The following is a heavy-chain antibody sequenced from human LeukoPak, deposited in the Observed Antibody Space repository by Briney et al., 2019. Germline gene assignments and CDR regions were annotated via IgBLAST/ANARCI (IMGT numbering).Heavy chain of an antibody. J-gene: IGHJ4*02. V-gene: IGHV1-2*02. CDR2: INPNSGGT. CDR1: GYTFTGYY. Sequence: ASVKVSCTASGYTFTGYYMHWVRQAPGQGLEWMGWINPNSGGTNYAQKFQGRVTMTRDTSISTAYMELSRLRSDGTAVYYCARPRDSSGWYGGEDWGQGTLVTVSS. CDR3: ARPRDSSGWYGGED. D-gene: IGHD6-19*01.